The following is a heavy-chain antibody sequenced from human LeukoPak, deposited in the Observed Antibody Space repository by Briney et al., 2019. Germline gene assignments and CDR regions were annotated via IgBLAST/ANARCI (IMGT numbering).Heavy chain of an antibody. D-gene: IGHD5-18*01. V-gene: IGHV3-21*03. CDR2: ISSGSDSDTADYI. CDR1: GFNFKTYS. Sequence: GGSLRLSCVASGFNFKTYSMNWVRQAPGGGLERISFISSGSDSDTADYIYYADSVKGRFTISRDNAKNSLFLQMNNLSAEDTGIYYCARGGDGSMVTRYWGQGTLVTVSS. J-gene: IGHJ4*02. CDR3: ARGGDGSMVTRY.